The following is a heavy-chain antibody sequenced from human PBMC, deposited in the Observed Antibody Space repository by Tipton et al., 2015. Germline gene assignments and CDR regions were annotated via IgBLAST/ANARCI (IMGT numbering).Heavy chain of an antibody. D-gene: IGHD3-9*01. V-gene: IGHV6-1*01. Sequence: GLVKPSQTLSLTCAISGDSVSSNSAAWNWIRQSPSRGLEWLGNTYYRSKWYSDYAVSVKSRITINSDTSKNQFSLQLTSVTAADTAVYYCACQDYDSLIRDYQTVDYWGQGTLVTVSS. J-gene: IGHJ4*02. CDR3: ACQDYDSLIRDYQTVDY. CDR2: TYYRSKWYS. CDR1: GDSVSSNSAA.